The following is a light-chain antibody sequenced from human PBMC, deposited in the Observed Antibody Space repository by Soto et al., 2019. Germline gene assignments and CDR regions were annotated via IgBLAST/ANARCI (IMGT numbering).Light chain of an antibody. CDR3: SSYTTSNTRVYL. CDR2: DVS. V-gene: IGLV2-14*03. CDR1: SSDVGASNY. Sequence: QSALTQPASVSGPPGQSITISCTGTSSDVGASNYVSWYQHRPGEAPKLMIYDVSNRPSGVATRFSGSKSGNTASLTISGLQAEDEADYDYSSYTTSNTRVYLFGTGTKLTVL. J-gene: IGLJ1*01.